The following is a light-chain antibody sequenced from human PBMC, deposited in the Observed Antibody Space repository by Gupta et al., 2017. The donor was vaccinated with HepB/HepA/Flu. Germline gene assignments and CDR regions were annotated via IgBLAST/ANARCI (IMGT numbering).Light chain of an antibody. CDR3: SSYTTSPTTGYV. V-gene: IGLV2-14*03. J-gene: IGLJ1*01. CDR2: NVS. Sequence: QSALTQPASVSGSPGQSITISCTGTSSDVGGYNYVSWYQHPGKAPNLMIYNVSNRPSGVSPRFSVSKSGTTAALTISVLPTEDEAAYYCSSYTTSPTTGYVFGTGTKVAVL. CDR1: SSDVGGYNY.